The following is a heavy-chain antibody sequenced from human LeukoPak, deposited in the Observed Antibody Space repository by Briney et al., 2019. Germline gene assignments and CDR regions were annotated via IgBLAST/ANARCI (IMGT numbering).Heavy chain of an antibody. Sequence: GASVKVSCKVSGYTLTELSMHWVRQAPGKGPEWMGGFDPEDGETIYAQKFQGRVTMTEDTSTDTAYMELSSLRSEDTAVYYCATDLIPPYYYGSGPLRDYWGQGTLVTVSS. CDR3: ATDLIPPYYYGSGPLRDY. D-gene: IGHD3-10*01. CDR1: GYTLTELS. J-gene: IGHJ4*02. V-gene: IGHV1-24*01. CDR2: FDPEDGET.